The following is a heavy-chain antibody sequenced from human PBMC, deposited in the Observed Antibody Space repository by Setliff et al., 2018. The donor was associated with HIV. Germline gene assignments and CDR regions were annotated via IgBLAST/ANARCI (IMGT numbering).Heavy chain of an antibody. CDR3: ARDGGDGMLSSGYFDS. D-gene: IGHD3-16*01. CDR1: GFTVSGKY. CDR2: IYGGGST. V-gene: IGHV3-53*01. Sequence: GSLRLSCAASGFTVSGKYMSWVRQAPGKGLEWVSSIYGGGSTDYADSVTGRFITSRDNSKNTLYLQMNSLRVEDTAVYYCARDGGDGMLSSGYFDSWGQGTLVTVSS. J-gene: IGHJ4*02.